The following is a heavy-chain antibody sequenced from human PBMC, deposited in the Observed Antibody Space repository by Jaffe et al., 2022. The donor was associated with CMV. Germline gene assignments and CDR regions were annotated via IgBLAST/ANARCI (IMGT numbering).Heavy chain of an antibody. CDR2: FIPILNVA. CDR1: GGTFSSYA. D-gene: IGHD2-2*01. CDR3: ATDLYQPRYYYYYMDV. V-gene: IGHV1-69*09. Sequence: QVQLVQSGAEVKKPGSSVKVSCKASGGTFSSYAISWVRQAPGQGLEWMGRFIPILNVANYAQKLQGRVTITADIYTNTAYMELSSLRSEDTAVYYCATDLYQPRYYYYYMDVWGKGTTVTVSS. J-gene: IGHJ6*03.